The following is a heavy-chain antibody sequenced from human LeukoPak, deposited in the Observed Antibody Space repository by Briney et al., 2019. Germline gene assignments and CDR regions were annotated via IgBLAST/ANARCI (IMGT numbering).Heavy chain of an antibody. CDR3: ARGNRLLWFGELSWFDP. Sequence: SETLSLTCAVYGGSFSGYYWSWIRKPPGKGLEWIGEINHSGSTNYNPSLKSRVTISVDTSKNQFSLKLSSVTAADTAVYYCARGNRLLWFGELSWFDPWGQGTPVTVSS. CDR1: GGSFSGYY. D-gene: IGHD3-10*01. V-gene: IGHV4-34*01. CDR2: INHSGST. J-gene: IGHJ5*02.